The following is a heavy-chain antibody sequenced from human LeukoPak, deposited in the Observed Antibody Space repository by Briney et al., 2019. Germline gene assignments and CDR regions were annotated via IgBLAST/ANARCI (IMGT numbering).Heavy chain of an antibody. CDR3: ARKRVFSI. CDR1: GGSINSYY. D-gene: IGHD3-9*01. J-gene: IGHJ3*02. CDR2: INHSGST. V-gene: IGHV4-34*01. Sequence: PSETLSLTCTVSGGSINSYYWSWIRQPPGKGLEWIGEINHSGSTNYNPSLKSRVTISVDTSKNQFSLKLSSVTAADTAVYYCARKRVFSIWGQGTMVTVSS.